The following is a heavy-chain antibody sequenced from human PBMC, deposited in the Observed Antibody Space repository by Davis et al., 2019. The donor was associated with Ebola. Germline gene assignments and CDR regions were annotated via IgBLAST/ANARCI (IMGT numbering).Heavy chain of an antibody. CDR2: IYYSGST. J-gene: IGHJ2*01. CDR1: GGSISSGYY. D-gene: IGHD4-17*01. CDR3: ARMPTVTADHWYFDL. V-gene: IGHV4-38-2*01. Sequence: MPSETLSLTCAVSGGSISSGYYWSWIRQPPGKGLEWIGSIYYSGSTYYNPSLKSRVTISVDTSKNQFSLNLSSVTAADTAVYYCARMPTVTADHWYFDLWGRGTLVTVSS.